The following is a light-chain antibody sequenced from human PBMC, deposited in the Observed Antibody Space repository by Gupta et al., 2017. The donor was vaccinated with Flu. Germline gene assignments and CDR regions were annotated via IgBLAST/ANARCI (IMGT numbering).Light chain of an antibody. V-gene: IGLV3-21*02. CDR1: NIERKS. Sequence: LTQPPSVSVAPGQTATISGAGDNIERKSGHWYQQKPVQAPVLVVYDDAGRPSGIPERFSGSNSGSPATLTSSRVEVGDEADYYCHVCDTSDHISVFGSGTKFTVL. J-gene: IGLJ1*01. CDR2: DDA. CDR3: HVCDTSDHISV.